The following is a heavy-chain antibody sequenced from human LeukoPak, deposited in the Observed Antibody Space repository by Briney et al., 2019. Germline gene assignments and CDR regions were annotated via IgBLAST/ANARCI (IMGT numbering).Heavy chain of an antibody. CDR2: INSSSSYI. CDR3: ARDREVGAPTGVGY. CDR1: RFTFSTYG. V-gene: IGHV3-21*01. J-gene: IGHJ4*02. Sequence: PGGSLRLSCAASRFTFSTYGMHWVRQAPGKGLEWVSSINSSSSYIYYADSVKGRFTISRDNAKNSLYLQMNSLRGEDTAVYYCARDREVGAPTGVGYWGQGTLVTVSS. D-gene: IGHD1-26*01.